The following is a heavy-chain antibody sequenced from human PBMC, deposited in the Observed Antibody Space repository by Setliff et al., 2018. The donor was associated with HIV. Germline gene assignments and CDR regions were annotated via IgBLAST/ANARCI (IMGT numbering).Heavy chain of an antibody. V-gene: IGHV4-39*02. D-gene: IGHD3-10*01. CDR2: LYYSGNT. CDR1: GGSISSSCHY. J-gene: IGHJ4*02. CDR3: ARDRVITVSFDS. Sequence: SETLSLTCTVSGGSISSSCHYWGWIRQPPGKGLEWIASLYYSGNTYYNPSLKSRVTILVDTSKNQFSLKVNSVTAADTAVFYCARDRVITVSFDSWSQGTLVTVSS.